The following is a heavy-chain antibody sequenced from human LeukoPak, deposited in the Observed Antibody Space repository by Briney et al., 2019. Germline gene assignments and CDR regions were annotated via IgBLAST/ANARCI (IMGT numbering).Heavy chain of an antibody. D-gene: IGHD3-16*02. CDR3: ARGTLYYDYVWGSYRRKFDY. CDR2: MNPNSGNT. CDR1: GGTFSSYA. V-gene: IGHV1-8*02. Sequence: ASVKVSCKASGGTFSSYAISWVRQATGQGLEWMGWMNPNSGNTGYAQKFQGRVTMTRNTSISTAYMELSSLRSEDTAVYYCARGTLYYDYVWGSYRRKFDYWGQGTLVTVSS. J-gene: IGHJ4*02.